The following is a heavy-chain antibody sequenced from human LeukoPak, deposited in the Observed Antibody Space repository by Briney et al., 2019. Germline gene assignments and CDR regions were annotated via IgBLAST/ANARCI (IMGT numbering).Heavy chain of an antibody. Sequence: PSETLSLTCTVSGGSISSSSYYWAWIRQPPGKGLEWIGSMYYSGNTYYNPSLKSRVTISADTPKNQFSMKLSSVTAADTAVYYCGRCSSGSYNWFDPWGQGTLVTVSS. J-gene: IGHJ5*02. CDR1: GGSISSSSYY. CDR3: GRCSSGSYNWFDP. CDR2: MYYSGNT. V-gene: IGHV4-39*01. D-gene: IGHD1-26*01.